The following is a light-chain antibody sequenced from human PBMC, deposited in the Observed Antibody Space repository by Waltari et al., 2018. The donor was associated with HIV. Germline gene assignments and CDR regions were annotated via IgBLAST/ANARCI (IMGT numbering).Light chain of an antibody. CDR2: GAS. Sequence: EIVLTQSPATLSLSPGERATLSCRASQSVSSYLAWLQQKPGQAPRLLIYGASNRATGIPARFSGSGAGTDFTLTISSLEPGDFAVYYCQQRSNWPITFGQGTRLEIK. CDR3: QQRSNWPIT. CDR1: QSVSSY. V-gene: IGKV3-11*01. J-gene: IGKJ5*01.